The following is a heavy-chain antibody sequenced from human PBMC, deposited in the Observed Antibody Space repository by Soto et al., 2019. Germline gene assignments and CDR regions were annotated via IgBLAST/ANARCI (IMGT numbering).Heavy chain of an antibody. CDR2: ISYDGSNK. D-gene: IGHD3-16*01. Sequence: PGGSLRLSCAASGFTFSSYAMHWVRQAPGKGLEWVAVISYDGSNKYYADSVKGRFTISRDNSKNTLYLQMNSLRAEDTAVYYCARVHDSRHDAFDIWGQGTMVTVSS. V-gene: IGHV3-30-3*01. J-gene: IGHJ3*02. CDR1: GFTFSSYA. CDR3: ARVHDSRHDAFDI.